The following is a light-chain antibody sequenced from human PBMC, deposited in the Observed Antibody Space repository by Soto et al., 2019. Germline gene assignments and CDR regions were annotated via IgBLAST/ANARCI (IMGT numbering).Light chain of an antibody. CDR3: SSYTSSSTLVV. V-gene: IGLV2-14*01. CDR1: SSDVGGYNY. J-gene: IGLJ1*01. CDR2: EVS. Sequence: QSALTQPASVSGSPGQSITISCTGTSSDVGGYNYVSWYQQHPGKAPKLMIYEVSNRPSGVSNRFSGSKSGNTASLTISGPQDEDEADYYCSSYTSSSTLVVFGTGTKVTVL.